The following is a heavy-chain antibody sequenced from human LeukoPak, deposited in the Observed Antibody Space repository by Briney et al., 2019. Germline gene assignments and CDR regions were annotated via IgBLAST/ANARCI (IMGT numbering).Heavy chain of an antibody. CDR2: ISYDGSNK. V-gene: IGHV3-30-3*01. D-gene: IGHD6-19*01. CDR1: GFTFSSYA. Sequence: GGSLRLSCAASGFTFSSYAMHWVRQAPGKGLEWVAGISYDGSNKYYADSVKGRFTISRDNSKNTLYLQMNSLRAEDTAVYYCARDSLGSSGWYDGDFDYWGKGTLVTVSS. J-gene: IGHJ4*02. CDR3: ARDSLGSSGWYDGDFDY.